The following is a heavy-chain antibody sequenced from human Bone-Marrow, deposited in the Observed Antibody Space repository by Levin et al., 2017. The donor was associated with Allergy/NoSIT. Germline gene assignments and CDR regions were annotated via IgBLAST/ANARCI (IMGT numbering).Heavy chain of an antibody. CDR3: ARDWNYSIDY. J-gene: IGHJ4*02. Sequence: GGSLRLSCAASGFTFSTSAMHWVRQAPGKGLEWVAIIWSDGNTAYNAVSVRGRFTISRDNSKNTLYLEMNSLTAEDTAVYYCARDWNYSIDYWGQGTLVTVSS. CDR1: GFTFSTSA. D-gene: IGHD3-10*01. V-gene: IGHV3-33*01. CDR2: IWSDGNTA.